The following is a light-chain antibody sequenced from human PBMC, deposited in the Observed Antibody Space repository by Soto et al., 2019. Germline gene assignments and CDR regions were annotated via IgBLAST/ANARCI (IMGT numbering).Light chain of an antibody. CDR3: QPYNNWPPEIN. Sequence: EIVMTQSPATLSVSPGERATLSCRASQSVSSNLSCYQQKPGQAPRLLIYGASTRATGIPARFSGSGSGTEFTLTNSSLQSEDFAVYYCQPYNNWPPEINFGGGTKVEIK. CDR1: QSVSSN. CDR2: GAS. J-gene: IGKJ4*01. V-gene: IGKV3-15*01.